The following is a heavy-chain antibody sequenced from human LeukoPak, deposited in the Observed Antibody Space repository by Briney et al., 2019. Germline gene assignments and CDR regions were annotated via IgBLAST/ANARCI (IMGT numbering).Heavy chain of an antibody. D-gene: IGHD4-17*01. V-gene: IGHV3-74*01. CDR2: INSDGSST. CDR3: ARDPTSFGPTVTTDY. Sequence: GGSLRPSCAASGFTFSSYWMHWVRQAPGKGLVWVSRINSDGSSTSYADSVKGRFTISRDNAKNSLYLQMNSLRAEDTAVYYCARDPTSFGPTVTTDYWGQGTLVTVSS. J-gene: IGHJ4*02. CDR1: GFTFSSYW.